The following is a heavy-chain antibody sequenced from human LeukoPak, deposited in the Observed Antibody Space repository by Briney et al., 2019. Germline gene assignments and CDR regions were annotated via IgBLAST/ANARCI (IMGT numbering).Heavy chain of an antibody. J-gene: IGHJ4*02. D-gene: IGHD3-22*01. V-gene: IGHV4-61*02. CDR2: IYTSGST. CDR3: ASGLSDSSGYYGLDY. Sequence: SSETLSLTCTVCGGSISSGSYYWSWIRQPAGKGLEWIGRIYTSGSTNYNPSLKSRVPISVDTYTIQFSLKLSSVTAADTAVYYCASGLSDSSGYYGLDYWGQGTLVTVSS. CDR1: GGSISSGSYY.